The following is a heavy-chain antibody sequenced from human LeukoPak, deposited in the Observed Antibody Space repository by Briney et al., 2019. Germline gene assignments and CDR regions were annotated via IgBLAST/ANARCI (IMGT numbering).Heavy chain of an antibody. CDR1: GGSISSSSYY. V-gene: IGHV4-39*01. CDR3: ASHRGGYYVWGPFFDY. J-gene: IGHJ4*02. D-gene: IGHD3-16*01. Sequence: SETLSLTCTVSGGSISSSSYYWGWIRQPPGKGLEWIGSIYYSGSTYYNPSLKSRVTISVDTSKNQFSLKLSSVTAADTAVYYCASHRGGYYVWGPFFDYWGQGTLVTVSS. CDR2: IYYSGST.